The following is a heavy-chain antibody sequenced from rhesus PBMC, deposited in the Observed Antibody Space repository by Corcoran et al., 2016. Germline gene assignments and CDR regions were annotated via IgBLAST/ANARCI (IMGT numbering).Heavy chain of an antibody. Sequence: QVQLQESGPGLVKPSETLSLTCAVSGYSISSGYGWSWIRHPPGKGLEWIGYIGGSSRSTNYNPYLKSRVTISKDTSKNQFSLKLSSVTAADTAVYYCARGVGYSYSFDYWGQGVLVTVSS. CDR3: ARGVGYSYSFDY. CDR1: GYSISSGYG. D-gene: IGHD5-12*01. V-gene: IGHV4-127*01. J-gene: IGHJ4*01. CDR2: IGGSSRST.